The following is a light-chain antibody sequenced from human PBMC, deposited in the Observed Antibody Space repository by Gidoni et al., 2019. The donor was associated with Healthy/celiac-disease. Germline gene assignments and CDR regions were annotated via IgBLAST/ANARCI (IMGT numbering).Light chain of an antibody. Sequence: QSVLTQPPSVSGAPGQRVTISCTGSSSNIGAGYDVHWYQQLPGTAPKLLIYGNSNRPSAVPDRFSGSKSGTSASLAITGLQAENEADYYCQSYDSSLGGPVVFGGGTKLTVL. CDR1: SSNIGAGYD. CDR2: GNS. V-gene: IGLV1-40*01. CDR3: QSYDSSLGGPVV. J-gene: IGLJ2*01.